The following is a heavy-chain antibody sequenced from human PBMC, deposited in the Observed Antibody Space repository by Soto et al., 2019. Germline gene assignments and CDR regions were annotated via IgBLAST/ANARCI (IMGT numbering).Heavy chain of an antibody. V-gene: IGHV4-34*01. CDR3: ARLRAKRMIVVVPAAMNGDFDY. J-gene: IGHJ4*02. D-gene: IGHD2-2*01. CDR2: INHSGST. Sequence: PSETLSLTCAVYGGSFSGYYWSWIRQPPGKGLEWIGEINHSGSTNYNPSLKSRVTISVDTSKNQFSLKLSSVTAADTAVYYCARLRAKRMIVVVPAAMNGDFDYWGQGTLVTVSS. CDR1: GGSFSGYY.